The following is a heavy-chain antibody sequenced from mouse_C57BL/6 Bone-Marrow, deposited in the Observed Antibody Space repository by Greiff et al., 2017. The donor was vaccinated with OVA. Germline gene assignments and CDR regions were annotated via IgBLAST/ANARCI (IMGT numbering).Heavy chain of an antibody. CDR3: AREGCYYSYAMDY. CDR1: GYTFTSYW. D-gene: IGHD2-12*01. J-gene: IGHJ4*01. Sequence: QVQLQQSGAELVMPGASVKLSCKASGYTFTSYWMHWVKQRPGQGLEWIGEIDPSDSYTNYNQKFKGESTLTVDKSSSTAYMQLSSLTSEDSAVYYCAREGCYYSYAMDYWGQGTSVTVSS. CDR2: IDPSDSYT. V-gene: IGHV1-69*01.